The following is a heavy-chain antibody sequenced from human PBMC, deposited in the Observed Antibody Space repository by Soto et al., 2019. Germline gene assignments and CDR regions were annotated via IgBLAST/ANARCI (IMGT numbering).Heavy chain of an antibody. CDR1: GFIFNNYW. Sequence: EVRLVESGGGLVQPGGSLRLSCAASGFIFNNYWMHWVRQAPGKGLVWVARISGDESTTTYVGSAKGRFTISRDNAKNTVYLQMNSLRVEDTAVYYCGRGSGPRGRPYWGQGILVTVSS. J-gene: IGHJ4*02. CDR2: ISGDESTT. D-gene: IGHD1-26*01. V-gene: IGHV3-74*01. CDR3: GRGSGPRGRPY.